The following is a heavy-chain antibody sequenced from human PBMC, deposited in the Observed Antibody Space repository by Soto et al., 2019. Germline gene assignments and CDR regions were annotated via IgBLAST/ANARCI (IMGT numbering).Heavy chain of an antibody. CDR3: ARSWISNSGSYNFDY. J-gene: IGHJ4*02. V-gene: IGHV3-33*01. CDR1: GFTFSSYG. Sequence: QVQLVESGGGEVQPGRSLRLSCAASGFTFSSYGMHWVRQAPGKGLEWVAVIWYDGSNKYYADSVKGRFTSTRDNSKNTLYLQMNSMRAEDTAVYYCARSWISNSGSYNFDYWGQVTLVIVSS. D-gene: IGHD1-26*01. CDR2: IWYDGSNK.